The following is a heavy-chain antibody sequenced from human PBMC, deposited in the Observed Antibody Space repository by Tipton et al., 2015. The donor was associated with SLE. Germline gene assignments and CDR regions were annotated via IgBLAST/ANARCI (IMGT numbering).Heavy chain of an antibody. CDR2: NNTDGSST. Sequence: SLRLSCATSGFTFSSYWMHWVRQAPGKGLVWVSVNNTDGSSTSYADSVKGRFTISRDNAKNTLYLQMNSLRAEDTAVYYCARATGYSGYGIDYWGQGTLVTVSS. J-gene: IGHJ4*02. CDR3: ARATGYSGYGIDY. CDR1: GFTFSSYW. V-gene: IGHV3-74*01. D-gene: IGHD5-12*01.